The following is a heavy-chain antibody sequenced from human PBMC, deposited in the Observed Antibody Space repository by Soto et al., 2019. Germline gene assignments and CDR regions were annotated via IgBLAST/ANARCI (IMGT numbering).Heavy chain of an antibody. D-gene: IGHD1-26*01. CDR1: GYTFTGYY. V-gene: IGHV1-2*02. Sequence: ASVKVSCKASGYTFTGYYMHWVRQAPGQGLEWMGWINPNSGGTNYAQKFQGRVTMTRDTSISTAYMEVSSLTSEDTAMYYCARSSGGNFGIIIEGTNWFAPWGQGTLVTVSS. CDR2: INPNSGGT. CDR3: ARSSGGNFGIIIEGTNWFAP. J-gene: IGHJ5*02.